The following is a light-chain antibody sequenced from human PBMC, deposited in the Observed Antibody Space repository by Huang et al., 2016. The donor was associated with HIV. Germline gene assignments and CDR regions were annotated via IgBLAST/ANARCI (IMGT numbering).Light chain of an antibody. J-gene: IGKJ3*01. CDR3: QQRSNWPPRGT. V-gene: IGKV3-11*01. CDR2: DAS. CDR1: QSVSSY. Sequence: EIVLTQSPATLSLSPGERATLSCRASQSVSSYLAWYQQKPGQAPRLLIYDASNRATSIAARFSGSGSGTDFTLTISSLEPEDFAVYYCQQRSNWPPRGTFGPGTKVDIK.